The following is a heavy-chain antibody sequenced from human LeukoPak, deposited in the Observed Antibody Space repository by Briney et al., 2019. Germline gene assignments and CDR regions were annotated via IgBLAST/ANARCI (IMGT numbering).Heavy chain of an antibody. CDR2: INHVGST. CDR1: SESFTAYY. V-gene: IGHV4-34*01. Sequence: PSETLSLTCAASSESFTAYYWSWIRQSPEKGLEWIGHINHVGSTNYNPSLRSRVTLSVDTSNSQFSLEVKSVTAADTATYYCARGQGWPPHFDFWGLGALVTVSS. J-gene: IGHJ4*02. CDR3: ARGQGWPPHFDF. D-gene: IGHD5-24*01.